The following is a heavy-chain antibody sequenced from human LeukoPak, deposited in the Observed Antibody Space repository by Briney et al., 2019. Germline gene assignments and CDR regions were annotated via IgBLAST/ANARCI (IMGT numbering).Heavy chain of an antibody. CDR1: SDSISSTYW. CDR3: AREGDGILDY. D-gene: IGHD5-24*01. J-gene: IGHJ4*02. Sequence: PSETLSLTCAVSSDSISSTYWWTWVRQPPGKGLEWIGEIYHSGSTNYNPSLKSRLTISVDKSKNQFSLKVTSVTAADTAVYYCAREGDGILDYWGQGTLVTVSS. CDR2: IYHSGST. V-gene: IGHV4-4*02.